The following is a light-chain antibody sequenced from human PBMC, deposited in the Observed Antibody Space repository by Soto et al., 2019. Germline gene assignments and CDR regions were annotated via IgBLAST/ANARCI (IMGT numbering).Light chain of an antibody. J-gene: IGLJ2*01. V-gene: IGLV2-14*01. CDR3: SSYTGSSTYVV. CDR1: SSDVGGYNY. CDR2: DVN. Sequence: QSALTQPASVSGSPGQSITISCTGTSSDVGGYNYVSWYQQHPGKAPKLMIYDVNNRPSGVSNRFSGSKSGNTASLTISGRQAEDEAEYYCSSYTGSSTYVVFGGGTKLTVL.